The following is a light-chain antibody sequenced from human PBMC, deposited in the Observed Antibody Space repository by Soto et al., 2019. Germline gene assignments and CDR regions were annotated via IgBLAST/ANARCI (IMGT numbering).Light chain of an antibody. CDR1: NSDVGVYNY. Sequence: QSVLTQPRSVSGSPGQSVTISCTGTNSDVGVYNYVSWYQQHPGKAPKLMIYDVSKRPSGVPDRFSGSKSGNTASLTISGLQAEDEADYYCCSYAGSYTPLFVFGTGTKLTVL. CDR3: CSYAGSYTPLFV. V-gene: IGLV2-11*01. J-gene: IGLJ1*01. CDR2: DVS.